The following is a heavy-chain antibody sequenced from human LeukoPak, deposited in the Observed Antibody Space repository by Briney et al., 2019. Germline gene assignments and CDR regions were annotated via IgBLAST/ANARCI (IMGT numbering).Heavy chain of an antibody. D-gene: IGHD2-15*01. CDR3: ARQGRYGNYYYYYMDV. Sequence: GGSLRLSCAASGFTVNSNYMSWVRQAPGKGLEWVANIKQDGSEKYYVDSVKGRSTISRDDAKNSLYLQMNSLRAEDTAVYYCARQGRYGNYYYYYMDVWGKGTTVTVSS. J-gene: IGHJ6*03. V-gene: IGHV3-7*01. CDR1: GFTVNSNY. CDR2: IKQDGSEK.